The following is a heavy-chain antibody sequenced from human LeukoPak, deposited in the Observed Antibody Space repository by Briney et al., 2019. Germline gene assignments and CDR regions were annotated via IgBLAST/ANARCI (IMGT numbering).Heavy chain of an antibody. D-gene: IGHD3-10*01. J-gene: IGHJ2*01. CDR1: GYSFTSYW. Sequence: GESLKISCQGSGYSFTSYWIAGVRHMPGKGLEWMGLIDPGDSDTRYSPSFQGQVTISADKSINTAYLQWSSLKASDTGMYYCARQPRGYYWFFDLWGRGTLVTVSS. V-gene: IGHV5-51*01. CDR2: IDPGDSDT. CDR3: ARQPRGYYWFFDL.